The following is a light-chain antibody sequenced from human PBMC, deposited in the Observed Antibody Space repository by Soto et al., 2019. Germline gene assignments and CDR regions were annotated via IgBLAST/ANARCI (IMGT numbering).Light chain of an antibody. CDR3: QQYMSSVT. J-gene: IGKJ1*01. Sequence: EIVLTQSPGSLSLSPGERATLSCRASQSVDHTFFAWYQKKPGQAPRLLMYGVSKRATGIPDRFSGSGSGTDFTLTISRLEPADFAVYYCQQYMSSVTFGQGTRVEIK. V-gene: IGKV3-20*01. CDR2: GVS. CDR1: QSVDHTF.